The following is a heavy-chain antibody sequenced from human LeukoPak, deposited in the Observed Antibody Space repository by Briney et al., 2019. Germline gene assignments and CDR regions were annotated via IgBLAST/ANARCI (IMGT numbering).Heavy chain of an antibody. CDR1: GFTFSSYS. D-gene: IGHD2-2*01. Sequence: GGSLRLSCAASGFTFSSYSMNWVRQAPGKGLEWVSSISDNSNYIYYSDSVEGRFTISRDNAKNSLYLQMNSLRVENTAVYYCANHFACGSTSCPPFDSWGQGTLVTVSS. J-gene: IGHJ4*02. CDR2: ISDNSNYI. V-gene: IGHV3-21*01. CDR3: ANHFACGSTSCPPFDS.